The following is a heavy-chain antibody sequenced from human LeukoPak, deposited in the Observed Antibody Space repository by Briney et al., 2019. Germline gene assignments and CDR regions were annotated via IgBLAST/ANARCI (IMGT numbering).Heavy chain of an antibody. J-gene: IGHJ4*02. CDR2: ISAYNGNT. CDR3: ARMGLQWLVYPFDY. D-gene: IGHD6-19*01. V-gene: IGHV1-18*04. CDR1: GYTFTGYY. Sequence: ASVKVSCKASGYTFTGYYMHWVRQAPGQGLEWMGWISAYNGNTNYAQKLQGRVTMTTDTSTSTAYMELRSLRSDDTAVYYCARMGLQWLVYPFDYWGQGTLVTVSS.